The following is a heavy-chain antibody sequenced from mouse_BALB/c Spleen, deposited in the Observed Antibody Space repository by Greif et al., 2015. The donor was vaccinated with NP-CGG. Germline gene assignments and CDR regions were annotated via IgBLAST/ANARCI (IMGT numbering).Heavy chain of an antibody. V-gene: IGHV1-7*01. J-gene: IGHJ4*01. D-gene: IGHD1-1*01. CDR1: GYTFTSYW. CDR2: INPSTGYT. Sequence: VQLQQSGAELAKPGASVKMSCKASGYTFTSYWMHWVKQRPGQGLEWIGYINPSTGYTEYDQKFKDKATLTADKSSSPTDMHLSSLTSEGSPVYYCASYYYGSSYAMDYWGQGASVTVSS. CDR3: ASYYYGSSYAMDY.